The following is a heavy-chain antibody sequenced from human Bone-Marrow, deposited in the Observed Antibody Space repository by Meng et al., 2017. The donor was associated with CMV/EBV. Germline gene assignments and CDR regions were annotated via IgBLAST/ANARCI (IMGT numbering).Heavy chain of an antibody. Sequence: ASVKVSCKASGYTFTSYGISWVRQAPGQGLEWMGWISAYNGNTNYAQKLQGRVTMTTDTSTSTAYMELRSLRSDDTAVYYCARDLVVYYYYYGMDVWGQGNTVHVSS. J-gene: IGHJ6*02. CDR2: ISAYNGNT. CDR3: ARDLVVYYYYYGMDV. V-gene: IGHV1-18*01. D-gene: IGHD6-6*01. CDR1: GYTFTSYG.